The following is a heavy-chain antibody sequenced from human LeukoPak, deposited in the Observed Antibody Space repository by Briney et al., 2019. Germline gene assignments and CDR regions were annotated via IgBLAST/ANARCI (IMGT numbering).Heavy chain of an antibody. D-gene: IGHD6-13*01. Sequence: GGSLRLSCAASGFTFSTSVMSWVRQVPGKGLEWVSTLNRDGTRTYYSLSSSGRFIVSRDNSMNTLYLQMNGLRADDTAVYYCARDREGYSTDFDFWGQGTLVTVSS. V-gene: IGHV3-23*01. CDR1: GFTFSTSV. CDR2: LNRDGTRT. CDR3: ARDREGYSTDFDF. J-gene: IGHJ4*02.